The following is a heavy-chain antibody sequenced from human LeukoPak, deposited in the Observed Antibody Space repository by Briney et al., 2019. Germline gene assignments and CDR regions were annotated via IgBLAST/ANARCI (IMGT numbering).Heavy chain of an antibody. D-gene: IGHD5-12*01. V-gene: IGHV3-23*01. J-gene: IGHJ4*02. CDR1: GFTFSSYG. CDR3: AKDSRYSGYEPIFDY. Sequence: PGGSLRLSCAASGFTFSSYGMSWVRQAPGKGLEWVSAISGSGGSTYYADSVKGRFTISRDNSKNTLYLQMNSLRAEDTAVYYCAKDSRYSGYEPIFDYWGQGTLVTVSS. CDR2: ISGSGGST.